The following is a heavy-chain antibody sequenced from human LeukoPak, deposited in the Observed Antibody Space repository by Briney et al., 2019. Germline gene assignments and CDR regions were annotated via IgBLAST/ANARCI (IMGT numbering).Heavy chain of an antibody. J-gene: IGHJ4*02. Sequence: PSETLSLTCAVYGGSFSGYYWSWIRQPPGKGLEWIGEINHSGSTNYNPSLKSRVTISVDTSKNQFSLKLSSVTAADTAVYYCARGVSSGGSYYLDYWGQGTLVTVSS. CDR1: GGSFSGYY. V-gene: IGHV4-34*01. D-gene: IGHD1-26*01. CDR2: INHSGST. CDR3: ARGVSSGGSYYLDY.